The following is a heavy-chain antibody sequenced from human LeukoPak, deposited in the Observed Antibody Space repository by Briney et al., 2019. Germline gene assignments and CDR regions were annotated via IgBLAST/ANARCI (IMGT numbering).Heavy chain of an antibody. CDR1: GFTVSSNY. V-gene: IGHV3-66*01. J-gene: IGHJ4*02. D-gene: IGHD6-13*01. Sequence: GGSLRLSCAASGFTVSSNYMSWARQAPGKGLEWVSVIYSGGSTYYADSVKGRFTISRDNSKNTLYLQMNSLRAEDTAVYYCARDWAAALDYWGQGTLVTVSS. CDR3: ARDWAAALDY. CDR2: IYSGGST.